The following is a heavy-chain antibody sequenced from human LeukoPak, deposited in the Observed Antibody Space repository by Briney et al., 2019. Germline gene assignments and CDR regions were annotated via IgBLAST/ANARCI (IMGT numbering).Heavy chain of an antibody. CDR1: GGTFSSYA. J-gene: IGHJ4*02. CDR2: ITPIFGTA. Sequence: ASVKVSCKASGGTFSSYAISWVRQAPGQGLEWMGGITPIFGTANYAQKFQGRVTITTDESTSTAYMELSSLRSEDTAVYYCARVCSSTSCQGGFDYWGQGTLVTVSS. V-gene: IGHV1-69*05. CDR3: ARVCSSTSCQGGFDY. D-gene: IGHD2-2*01.